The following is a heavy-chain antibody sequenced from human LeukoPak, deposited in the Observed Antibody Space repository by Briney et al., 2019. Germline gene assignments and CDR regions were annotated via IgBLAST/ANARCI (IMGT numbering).Heavy chain of an antibody. J-gene: IGHJ4*02. Sequence: PGWSLTLSCAASGFTFSRYWMTWVRQSPGKGLEWVANINKDGSEKYYGDSVTGRFTISRDNAESSLFLQMNSLRADDTGVYYCARAREAPANVFPDHWGQGVVVTVSS. D-gene: IGHD2-15*01. V-gene: IGHV3-7*01. CDR1: GFTFSRYW. CDR2: INKDGSEK. CDR3: ARAREAPANVFPDH.